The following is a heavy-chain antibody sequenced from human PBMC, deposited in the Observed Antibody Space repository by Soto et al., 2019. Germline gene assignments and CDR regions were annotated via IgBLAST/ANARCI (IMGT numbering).Heavy chain of an antibody. D-gene: IGHD3-3*01. Sequence: ASVKVSCKASGYTFTSYDINWVRQATGQGLEWMGWMNPNSGNTGYAQKFQGRVTMTWNTSISTAYMELSSLRSEDTAVYYCARGLHLRFLEWLGWFDPWGQGTLVTVSS. CDR3: ARGLHLRFLEWLGWFDP. V-gene: IGHV1-8*01. J-gene: IGHJ5*02. CDR2: MNPNSGNT. CDR1: GYTFTSYD.